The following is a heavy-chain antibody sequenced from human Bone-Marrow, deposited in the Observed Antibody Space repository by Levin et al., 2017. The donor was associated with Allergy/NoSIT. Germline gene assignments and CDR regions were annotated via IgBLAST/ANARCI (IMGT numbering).Heavy chain of an antibody. Sequence: SETLSLTCTVSGASINSNFWSWIRQPPGKGLEWIGYVYSSGSTNYNPSLKSRVTISLDTSKNRFSLRLTTVTAADTAVYYCARSRDGYNFGHFDYWGQGTLVTVSS. J-gene: IGHJ4*02. CDR2: VYSSGST. V-gene: IGHV4-59*01. CDR1: GASINSNF. D-gene: IGHD5-24*01. CDR3: ARSRDGYNFGHFDY.